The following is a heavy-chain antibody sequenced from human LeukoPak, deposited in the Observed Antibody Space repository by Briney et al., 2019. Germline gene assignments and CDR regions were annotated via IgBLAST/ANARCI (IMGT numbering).Heavy chain of an antibody. J-gene: IGHJ4*02. CDR3: VREDYKPDNGSDY. CDR2: ILSDGSKE. D-gene: IGHD3-10*01. CDR1: GFTFSSYG. V-gene: IGHV3-33*08. Sequence: GGSLRLSCAASGFTFSSYGMHWVRQAPGKGLEWVAVILSDGSKEFYTDSVKGRFTISRDNSKNTLYLQMNSLRAEDTAVYYCVREDYKPDNGSDYRGQGTLVT.